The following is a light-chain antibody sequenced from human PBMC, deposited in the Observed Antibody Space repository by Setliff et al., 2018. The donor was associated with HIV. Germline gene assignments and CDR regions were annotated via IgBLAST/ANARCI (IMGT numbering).Light chain of an antibody. Sequence: QSVLTQSPSASGTPGQRVTISCSGSSSNIGSNYVYWFQQLPGAAPKLLIYKNNQRPSGVPDRFSGSKSGTSASPAISGLRSEDEADYHCATWDDSLSAHVVFGGGTKGTVL. V-gene: IGLV1-47*01. J-gene: IGLJ2*01. CDR2: KNN. CDR3: ATWDDSLSAHVV. CDR1: SSNIGSNY.